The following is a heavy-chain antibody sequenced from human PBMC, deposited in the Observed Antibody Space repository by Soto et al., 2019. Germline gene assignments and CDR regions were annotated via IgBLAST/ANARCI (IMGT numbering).Heavy chain of an antibody. Sequence: QITLNESGPTQVKPRQTLTLTCTFSGFSLTTSGVGVGWIRQSPGKAPEWLALIYWDDDKRYSPSLKSRLIITKDTSKNQVVLTMAELDPADTATYYCAHRVLRTVFGLVTTTAIYFDFWGQGAPVAVSS. CDR1: GFSLTTSGVG. D-gene: IGHD3-3*01. CDR2: IYWDDDK. V-gene: IGHV2-5*02. J-gene: IGHJ4*02. CDR3: AHRVLRTVFGLVTTTAIYFDF.